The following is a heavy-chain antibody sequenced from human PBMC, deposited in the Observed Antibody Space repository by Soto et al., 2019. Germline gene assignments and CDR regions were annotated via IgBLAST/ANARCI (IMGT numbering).Heavy chain of an antibody. D-gene: IGHD3-10*01. J-gene: IGHJ4*02. CDR2: MNSNSGNT. CDR1: GDSFTSYD. Sequence: QVQLVQSGAEVKKPGASVKVSCKTSGDSFTSYDINWVRQAPGQGLEWLGRMNSNSGNTGYSDNFQGRVSMTSDSSISTAYLELTNLRSDDTAVYYCARGLISRGLVATHWGQGNPVTVSS. CDR3: ARGLISRGLVATH. V-gene: IGHV1-8*01.